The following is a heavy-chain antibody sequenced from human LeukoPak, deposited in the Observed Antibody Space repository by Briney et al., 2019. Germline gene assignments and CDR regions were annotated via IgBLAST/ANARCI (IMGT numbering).Heavy chain of an antibody. CDR2: IYYSGST. CDR3: ARDLRGRDGYNKFDAFDI. CDR1: GGSISRYY. V-gene: IGHV4-59*01. Sequence: SESLSLTCTDPGGSISRYYWSWIRQPPGKGRGWVGYIYYSGSTNYNLSLTSRVTISVDTSKNQFSLKLSSVTAADTAVYYCARDLRGRDGYNKFDAFDIWGQGTMVTVSS. J-gene: IGHJ3*02. D-gene: IGHD5-24*01.